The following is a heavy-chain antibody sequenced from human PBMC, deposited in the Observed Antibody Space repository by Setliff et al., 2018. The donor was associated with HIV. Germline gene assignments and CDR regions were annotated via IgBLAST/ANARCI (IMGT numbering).Heavy chain of an antibody. CDR2: INSKRGNT. Sequence: ASVKVSCKASGYTFTGYNIHWVRQAPGQGLEWMGWINSKRGNTLYAQKFQGRVTMTTDTSTSTAYMDLRSLRSDDTAVYYCAKCSEMLGTPATSSGYYCGWFDPWGQGTLVTVSS. D-gene: IGHD3-22*01. V-gene: IGHV1-18*04. CDR3: AKCSEMLGTPATSSGYYCGWFDP. J-gene: IGHJ5*02. CDR1: GYTFTGYN.